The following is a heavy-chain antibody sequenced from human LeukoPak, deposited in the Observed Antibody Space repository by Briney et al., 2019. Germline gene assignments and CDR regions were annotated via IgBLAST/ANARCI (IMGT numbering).Heavy chain of an antibody. Sequence: GGSLRLSCAASGFTFDDYGMSWVRQAPGKGLEWVSGINWNGGSTGYADSVKGRFTISRDNAKNSLYLEMNSLRAEDTALYYCARDSPELELTDYFDYWGQGTLVTVSS. J-gene: IGHJ4*02. V-gene: IGHV3-20*04. CDR2: INWNGGST. CDR1: GFTFDDYG. D-gene: IGHD1-7*01. CDR3: ARDSPELELTDYFDY.